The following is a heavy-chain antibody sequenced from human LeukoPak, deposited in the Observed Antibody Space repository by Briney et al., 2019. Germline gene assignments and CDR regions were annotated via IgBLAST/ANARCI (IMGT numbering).Heavy chain of an antibody. Sequence: GGSLRLSCVTSGLTFTNHGFHWLRQAADKGLEWVAFVRNDGFDTYHSNSVKGRFSISRDDSKNTVYLQMDSLRAEDTALYYCARDRGKDYFGDWGQGTQVTVSS. CDR1: GLTFTNHG. CDR2: VRNDGFDT. J-gene: IGHJ4*02. V-gene: IGHV3-30*02. CDR3: ARDRGKDYFGD. D-gene: IGHD4-23*01.